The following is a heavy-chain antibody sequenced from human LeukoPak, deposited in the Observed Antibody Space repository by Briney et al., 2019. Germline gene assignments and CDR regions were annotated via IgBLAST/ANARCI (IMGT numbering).Heavy chain of an antibody. CDR3: ARGQTELLWFGELLMYNWFDP. Sequence: SETLSLTCAVYGGSFSGYYWSWIRQPPGKGLEWIGEINHSGSTNYNPSLKSRVTISVDTSKNQFSLKLSSVTAADTAVYYCARGQTELLWFGELLMYNWFDPWGQGTLVTVSS. CDR1: GGSFSGYY. J-gene: IGHJ5*02. D-gene: IGHD3-10*01. CDR2: INHSGST. V-gene: IGHV4-34*01.